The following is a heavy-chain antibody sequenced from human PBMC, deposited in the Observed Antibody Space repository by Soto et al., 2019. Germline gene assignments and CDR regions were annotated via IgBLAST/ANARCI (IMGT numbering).Heavy chain of an antibody. CDR1: GFTFSSYG. J-gene: IGHJ4*02. CDR3: ATDRGVDQFDY. Sequence: GGSLRLSCAASGFTFSSYGMHWVRQVPGKGLEWVAVIWYDGSTKYYAESVQGRFTISRDNSKNTLYLQMNSLRAEDTAVYYCATDRGVDQFDYWGQGTLVTVSS. CDR2: IWYDGSTK. D-gene: IGHD3-10*01. V-gene: IGHV3-33*01.